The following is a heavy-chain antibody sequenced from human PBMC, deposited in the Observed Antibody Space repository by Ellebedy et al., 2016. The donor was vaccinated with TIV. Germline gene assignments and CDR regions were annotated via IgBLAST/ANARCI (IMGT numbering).Heavy chain of an antibody. Sequence: ASVKVSCKASGYTFTSYGISWVRQATGQGLEWMGWMNPNSGNTGYAQKFQGRVTITRNTSISTAYMELSSLRSEDTAVYYCARAPSPGPFIAVAADALYAFDIWGQGTMVTVSS. CDR1: GYTFTSYG. V-gene: IGHV1-8*03. CDR3: ARAPSPGPFIAVAADALYAFDI. D-gene: IGHD6-19*01. J-gene: IGHJ3*02. CDR2: MNPNSGNT.